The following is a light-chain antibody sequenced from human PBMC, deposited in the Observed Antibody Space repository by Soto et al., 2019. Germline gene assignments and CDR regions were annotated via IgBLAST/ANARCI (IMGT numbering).Light chain of an antibody. Sequence: EIVMTQSPGTLSVSPGGRATLSCRGSQSVSSNLAWYPQKPGQAPRLLIHGASNRATGTPARFSGSGSGTEFTLTISRLQSEDSAVYYCQKYKNWPPWTFGQGTKVDIK. CDR2: GAS. V-gene: IGKV3-15*01. J-gene: IGKJ1*01. CDR3: QKYKNWPPWT. CDR1: QSVSSN.